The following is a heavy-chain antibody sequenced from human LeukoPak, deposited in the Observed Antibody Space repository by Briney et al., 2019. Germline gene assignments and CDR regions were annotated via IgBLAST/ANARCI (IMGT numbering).Heavy chain of an antibody. Sequence: SVKVSCKAPGGTFSSYAISWVRQAPGQGLEWMGGIIPIFGTANYAQKFQGRVTITADESTSTAYMELSSLRSEDTAVYYCARVYDSSGYYYGAGYFDLWGRGTLVTVSS. CDR1: GGTFSSYA. CDR3: ARVYDSSGYYYGAGYFDL. CDR2: IIPIFGTA. V-gene: IGHV1-69*01. D-gene: IGHD3-22*01. J-gene: IGHJ2*01.